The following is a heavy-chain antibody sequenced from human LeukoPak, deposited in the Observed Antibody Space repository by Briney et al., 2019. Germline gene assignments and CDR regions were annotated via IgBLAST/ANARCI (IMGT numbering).Heavy chain of an antibody. CDR3: ARVQSDSSGYRSAFDI. CDR1: GGSISSYY. Sequence: SETLSLTCTVSGGSISSYYWSRIRQPAGKGLEWIGRIYTSGSTNYNPSLKSRVTMSVDTSKNQFSLKLSSVTAADTAVYYCARVQSDSSGYRSAFDIWGQGTMVTVSS. D-gene: IGHD3-22*01. CDR2: IYTSGST. J-gene: IGHJ3*02. V-gene: IGHV4-4*07.